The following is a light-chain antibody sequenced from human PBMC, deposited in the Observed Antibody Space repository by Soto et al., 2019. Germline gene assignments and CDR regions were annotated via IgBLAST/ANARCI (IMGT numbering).Light chain of an antibody. CDR1: QGISGA. Sequence: AIQLTKYPSPLPSSXGEIVSIICRASQGISGALAWYQQKLGKAPKGLIYKASSLESGVPSRFSGSGSGTDFTLTINSLQPDDFATYYCQQYATYPWTFGQGTKVDI. J-gene: IGKJ1*01. CDR3: QQYATYPWT. CDR2: KAS. V-gene: IGKV1-13*02.